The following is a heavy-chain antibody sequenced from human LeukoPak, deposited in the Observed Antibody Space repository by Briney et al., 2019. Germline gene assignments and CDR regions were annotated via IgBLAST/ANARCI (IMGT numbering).Heavy chain of an antibody. J-gene: IGHJ5*02. CDR2: MNPNSGNT. V-gene: IGHV1-8*01. D-gene: IGHD5-12*01. CDR3: ARGLGRWLRFLVRQNWFDP. Sequence: EASVKVSCKASGYTFTSYDINWVRQATGQGLEWMGWMNPNSGNTGYAQRFQGRVTMTRNTSISTAYMELSSLRSEDTAVYYCARGLGRWLRFLVRQNWFDPWGQGTLVTVSS. CDR1: GYTFTSYD.